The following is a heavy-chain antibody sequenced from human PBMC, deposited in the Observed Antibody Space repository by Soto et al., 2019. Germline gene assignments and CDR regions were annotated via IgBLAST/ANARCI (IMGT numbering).Heavy chain of an antibody. D-gene: IGHD3-22*01. J-gene: IGHJ4*02. CDR1: GYTFTSYG. V-gene: IGHV1-18*04. Sequence: EASVKVSCKASGYTFTSYGISWVRQAPGQGLEWMGWISAYNGNTNYAQKLQGRVTMTTDTSTSTAYMELRSLRSDDTAVYYCARVPTLRRRWTYYYDSSGYDGPFPADYWGQGTLVTVSS. CDR3: ARVPTLRRRWTYYYDSSGYDGPFPADY. CDR2: ISAYNGNT.